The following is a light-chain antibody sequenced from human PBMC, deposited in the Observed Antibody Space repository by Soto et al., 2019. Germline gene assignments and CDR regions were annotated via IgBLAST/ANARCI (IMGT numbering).Light chain of an antibody. CDR1: SSDIGAYDL. CDR2: EVS. J-gene: IGLJ1*01. V-gene: IGLV2-14*03. CDR3: TSFAPGRSYV. Sequence: QSVLTQPASVSGSPGQSITISCSGTSSDIGAYDLVSWYQQHPGRAPKLIIYEVSHRLSGHSYRFSGSKSGNTASLTISGLQAEEEGDYYCTSFAPGRSYVFGSATKVTV.